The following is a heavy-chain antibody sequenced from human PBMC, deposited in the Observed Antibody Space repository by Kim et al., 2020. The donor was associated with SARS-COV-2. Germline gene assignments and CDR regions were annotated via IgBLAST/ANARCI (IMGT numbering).Heavy chain of an antibody. Sequence: SETLSLTCAVSGGSISSSNWWSWVRQPPGKGLEWIGEIYHSGSTNYNPSLKSRVTISVDKSKNQFSLKLSSVTAADTAVYYCAADIAAAGTGYNWFDPWGQGTLVTVSS. V-gene: IGHV4-4*02. J-gene: IGHJ5*02. CDR2: IYHSGST. CDR3: AADIAAAGTGYNWFDP. D-gene: IGHD6-13*01. CDR1: GGSISSSNW.